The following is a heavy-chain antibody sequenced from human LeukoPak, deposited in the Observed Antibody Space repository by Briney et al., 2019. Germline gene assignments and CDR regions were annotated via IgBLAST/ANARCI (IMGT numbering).Heavy chain of an antibody. V-gene: IGHV4-34*01. D-gene: IGHD4-17*01. J-gene: IGHJ4*02. CDR2: INHSGST. CDR1: GGSFSGYY. CDR3: ARGKFYGDYFVPFDY. Sequence: SETLSLTCAVYGGSFSGYYWSWIRQPPGKGLEWIGEINHSGSTNYNPSLKSRVTISVDTCKNQFSLKLSSVTAADTAVYYCARGKFYGDYFVPFDYWGEGTLVSVFS.